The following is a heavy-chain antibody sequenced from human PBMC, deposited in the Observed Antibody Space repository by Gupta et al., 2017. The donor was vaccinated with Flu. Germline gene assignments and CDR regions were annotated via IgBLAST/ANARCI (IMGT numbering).Heavy chain of an antibody. V-gene: IGHV3-74*01. CDR3: TRARYGSTYGMDV. D-gene: IGHD3-9*01. CDR2: INSEGSNI. Sequence: VRQAPGKGPVWFSFINSEGSNIAYADSVKGRFTIARDNAKNTLYLEMNSLRVEDTAVYYCTRARYGSTYGMDVWGQGTTVTVSS. J-gene: IGHJ6*02.